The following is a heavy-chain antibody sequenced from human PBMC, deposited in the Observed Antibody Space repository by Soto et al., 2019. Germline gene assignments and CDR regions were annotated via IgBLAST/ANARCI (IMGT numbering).Heavy chain of an antibody. Sequence: EVQLVETGGGLIQPWGSLRLSCSASGFTVSNNYMIWVRQAPGKGLEWVSLIYSGGSTYYADSVKGRFTISRDNSKNTLYLQMNSLRAEDPAVYYCATSSSLDYWGQGTLVNVSS. V-gene: IGHV3-53*02. CDR3: ATSSSLDY. CDR2: IYSGGST. J-gene: IGHJ4*02. CDR1: GFTVSNNY. D-gene: IGHD6-13*01.